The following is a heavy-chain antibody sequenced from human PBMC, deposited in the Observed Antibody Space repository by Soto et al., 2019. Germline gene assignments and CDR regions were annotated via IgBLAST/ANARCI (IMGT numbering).Heavy chain of an antibody. J-gene: IGHJ6*02. CDR1: GFTFSSYA. Sequence: EVQLLESGGGLVQPGGSLRLSCAASGFTFSSYAMSWVRQAPGKGLEWVSAISGSGGSTYYADSVKGRFTISRDNSKNTLDRQMYSMRAEDTAVYYCAKDILTGYWGYGMDVWGQGTTVTVAS. CDR2: ISGSGGST. CDR3: AKDILTGYWGYGMDV. V-gene: IGHV3-23*01. D-gene: IGHD3-9*01.